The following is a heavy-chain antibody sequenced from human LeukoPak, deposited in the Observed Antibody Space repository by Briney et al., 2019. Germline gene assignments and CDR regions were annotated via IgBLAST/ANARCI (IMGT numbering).Heavy chain of an antibody. D-gene: IGHD3-10*01. Sequence: GGSLRLSCAASGFTFSNYGIHWVRQAPGRGLEWVAVISYDGNKKYYADSVKGRFTISRDNSKNTLYLQMNTLRAEDTAVYYCARAIGDPFDYWGQGTLVTVSS. CDR3: ARAIGDPFDY. CDR1: GFTFSNYG. CDR2: ISYDGNKK. V-gene: IGHV3-30*03. J-gene: IGHJ4*02.